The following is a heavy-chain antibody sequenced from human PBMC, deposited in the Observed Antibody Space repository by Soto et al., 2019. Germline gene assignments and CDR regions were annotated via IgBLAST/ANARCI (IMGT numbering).Heavy chain of an antibody. CDR1: EFTFSNYA. V-gene: IGHV3-23*01. CDR3: AKDIQGRGATSGDDAFDI. Sequence: EVQLLESGGGLVQPGGSLRLSCVGSEFTFSNYAMNWVRQAPGEGPEWVSLISSRGGTTYYADSVKGRFSISRDNSKNTLYLPMNSLSVEDTAIYYCAKDIQGRGATSGDDAFDIWGQGTMVTVSS. D-gene: IGHD6-13*01. CDR2: ISSRGGTT. J-gene: IGHJ3*02.